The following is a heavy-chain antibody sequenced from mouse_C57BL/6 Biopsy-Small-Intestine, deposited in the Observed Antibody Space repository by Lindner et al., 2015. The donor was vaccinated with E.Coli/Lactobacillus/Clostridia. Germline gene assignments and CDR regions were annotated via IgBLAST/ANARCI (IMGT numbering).Heavy chain of an antibody. CDR3: ARDRYYYGSSYGYYAMDY. D-gene: IGHD1-1*01. CDR1: GFTFSSYA. CDR2: ISDGGSYT. V-gene: IGHV5-4*01. J-gene: IGHJ4*01. Sequence: VQESGGGLVKPGGSLKLSCAASGFTFSSYAMSWVRQTPEKRLEWVATISDGGSYTYYPDNVKGRFTISRDNAKNNLYLQMSHLKSEDTAMYYCARDRYYYGSSYGYYAMDYWGQGTSVTVSS.